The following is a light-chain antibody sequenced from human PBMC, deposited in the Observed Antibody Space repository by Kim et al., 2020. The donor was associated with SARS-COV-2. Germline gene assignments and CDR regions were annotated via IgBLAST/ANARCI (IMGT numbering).Light chain of an antibody. V-gene: IGKV3-15*01. CDR1: LCLRGD. CDR2: GAS. J-gene: IGKJ1*01. Sequence: SVAPGDRATHSGGASLCLRGDLPWSHPPAAQAPRLLIYGASTRATGVPARFSGSGSGTEFTLTISSLQSEDFAVYYCQQYNNRLTFGQGTKVDIK. CDR3: QQYNNRLT.